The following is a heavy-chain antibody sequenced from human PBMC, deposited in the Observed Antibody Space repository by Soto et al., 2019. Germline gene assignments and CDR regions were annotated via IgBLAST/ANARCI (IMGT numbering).Heavy chain of an antibody. CDR2: ISSSSSYI. CDR1: GFTFSSYS. CDR3: AAGPTLRYFDL. J-gene: IGHJ2*01. V-gene: IGHV3-21*01. Sequence: GGSLRLSCAASGFTFSSYSMNWVRQAPGKGLEWVSSISSSSSYIYYADAVKGRFTISRDNAKNSLYLQMNSLRAEDTAVYYCAAGPTLRYFDLWGRGTLVTVSS.